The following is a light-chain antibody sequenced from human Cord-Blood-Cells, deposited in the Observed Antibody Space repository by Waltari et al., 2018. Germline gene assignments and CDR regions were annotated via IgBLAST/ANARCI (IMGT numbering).Light chain of an antibody. Sequence: QSTLTQPASVSGSPGQPLTISRTGTRSDVGGYKYVSWYQQPPGKAPKLMIYDVSNRPSGVSNRFSGSKSGNTASLTISGLQAEDEADYYCSSYTSSSTYVFGTGTKVTVL. CDR3: SSYTSSSTYV. J-gene: IGLJ1*01. CDR2: DVS. CDR1: RSDVGGYKY. V-gene: IGLV2-14*01.